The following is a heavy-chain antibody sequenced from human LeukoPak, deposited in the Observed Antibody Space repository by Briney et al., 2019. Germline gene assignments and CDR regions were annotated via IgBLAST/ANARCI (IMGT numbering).Heavy chain of an antibody. CDR3: ARGYGSGSSRLYSDS. J-gene: IGHJ4*01. Sequence: PGGSLRLSCAASGFTFNDHYMDWVRQAPGEGLEWVGRIRNKANSFTTEYAASVKGRFTISRDDSKNSLYLQMNSLKIEDTAVYYCARGYGSGSSRLYSDSGGHATLVTVSS. V-gene: IGHV3-72*01. CDR2: IRNKANSFTT. D-gene: IGHD3-10*01. CDR1: GFTFNDHY.